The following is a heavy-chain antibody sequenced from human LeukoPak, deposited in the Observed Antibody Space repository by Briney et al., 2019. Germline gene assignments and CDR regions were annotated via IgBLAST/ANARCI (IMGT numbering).Heavy chain of an antibody. Sequence: SETLSLTCAVSGYSISSGYYWGWVRQPPGKGLEWIGSIYHSGSTYYNPSLKSRVTISVDASKTQFSLKVSSVTAADTAVYYCARHQPWFDPWGQGTLVTVSS. V-gene: IGHV4-38-2*01. CDR3: ARHQPWFDP. CDR2: IYHSGST. CDR1: GYSISSGYY. J-gene: IGHJ5*02.